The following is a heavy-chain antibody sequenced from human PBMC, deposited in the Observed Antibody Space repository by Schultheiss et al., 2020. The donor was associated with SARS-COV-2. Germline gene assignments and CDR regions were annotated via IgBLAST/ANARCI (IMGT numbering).Heavy chain of an antibody. CDR1: GYSISSGYY. J-gene: IGHJ6*02. CDR3: ARVRGLGYCSSTSCYTLVNYYGMDV. D-gene: IGHD2-2*02. CDR2: IYHSGST. Sequence: SETLSLTCAVSGYSISSGYYWGWIRQPPGKGLEWIGSIYHSGSTYYNPSLKSRVTISVDTSKNQFSLKLSSVTAADTAVYYCARVRGLGYCSSTSCYTLVNYYGMDVWGQGTTVTVAS. V-gene: IGHV4-38-2*01.